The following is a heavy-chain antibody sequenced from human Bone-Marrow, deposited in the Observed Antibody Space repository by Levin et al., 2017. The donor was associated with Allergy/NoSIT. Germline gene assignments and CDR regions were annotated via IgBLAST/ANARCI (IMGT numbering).Heavy chain of an antibody. Sequence: GGSLRLSCAASGFTFSDYGMHWVRQAPGKGLEWVALISYDGSTEHYAESVKGRFTISRDNSKNTLFLQMNSLRAEDTAVYYCAKGEGPCTTLSCYILDSWGQGTLVTVSS. J-gene: IGHJ4*02. CDR2: ISYDGSTE. CDR1: GFTFSDYG. V-gene: IGHV3-30*18. CDR3: AKGEGPCTTLSCYILDS. D-gene: IGHD2-2*02.